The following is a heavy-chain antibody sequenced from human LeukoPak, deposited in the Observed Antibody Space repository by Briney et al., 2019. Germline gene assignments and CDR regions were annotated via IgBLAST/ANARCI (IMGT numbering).Heavy chain of an antibody. CDR3: ATDRGAGMILGAFDY. D-gene: IGHD3-16*01. CDR1: GYTFTGYY. J-gene: IGHJ4*02. Sequence: ASVKVSCKASGYTFTGYYIHWVRQAPGQGLEWMGWIKPNSGGTNYAQKFQGRVTMTRDTSISTAYMDLSSLRSDDTAVYYCATDRGAGMILGAFDYWGQGTLVTVSS. V-gene: IGHV1-2*02. CDR2: IKPNSGGT.